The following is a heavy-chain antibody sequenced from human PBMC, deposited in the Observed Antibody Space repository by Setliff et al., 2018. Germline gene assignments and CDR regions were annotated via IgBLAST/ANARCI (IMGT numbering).Heavy chain of an antibody. V-gene: IGHV1-2*02. D-gene: IGHD6-25*01. CDR2: INPNSGGT. Sequence: GASVKVSCKASGYTFTGYYMHWVRQAPGQGLEWMGWINPNSGGTNPAQKFQGRVTMTRDTSISTAYMELSSLRSDDTAVYYCARSGQTSPYYYYYLDVWGKGTTVTVSS. CDR1: GYTFTGYY. J-gene: IGHJ6*03. CDR3: ARSGQTSPYYYYYLDV.